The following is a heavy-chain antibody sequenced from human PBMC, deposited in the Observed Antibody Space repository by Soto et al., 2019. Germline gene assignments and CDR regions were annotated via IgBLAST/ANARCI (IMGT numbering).Heavy chain of an antibody. J-gene: IGHJ4*02. Sequence: GSLRLSCAASGFTFSSYAMSWVRQAPGKGLEWVSAISGSGGSTYYADSVKGRFTIPRDNSKNTLYLQMNSLRAEDTAVYYCASSYSGTYRFDYWGQGTLVTVSS. CDR1: GFTFSSYA. V-gene: IGHV3-23*01. D-gene: IGHD1-26*01. CDR3: ASSYSGTYRFDY. CDR2: ISGSGGST.